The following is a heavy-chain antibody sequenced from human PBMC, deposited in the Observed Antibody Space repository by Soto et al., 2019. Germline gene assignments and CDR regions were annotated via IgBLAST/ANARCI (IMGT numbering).Heavy chain of an antibody. V-gene: IGHV3-30-3*01. CDR1: GFTFSSYA. J-gene: IGHJ4*02. Sequence: GGSLRLSCAASGFTFSSYAMHWVRQAPGKGLEWVAVISYDGSNKYYADSVKGRFTISRDNSKNTLYLQMNSLRAEDTAVYYCARDERPSSWYTANYFDYWGQGTLVTVSS. CDR3: ARDERPSSWYTANYFDY. D-gene: IGHD6-13*01. CDR2: ISYDGSNK.